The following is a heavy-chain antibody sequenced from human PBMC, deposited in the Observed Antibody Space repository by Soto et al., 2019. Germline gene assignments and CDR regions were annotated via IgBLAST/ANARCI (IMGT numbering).Heavy chain of an antibody. CDR1: GYSVSSNSAA. J-gene: IGHJ4*02. V-gene: IGHV6-1*01. D-gene: IGHD5-12*01. CDR3: ARARDGYNDY. Sequence: SHTLSLTCAISGYSVSSNSAAWNLIRQSPSRGLEWLGRTYYRSKWYNDYAVSVKSRITIDPDTSKNQFSLQLNSVTPEDTAVYYCARARDGYNDYWGQGTLVTVSS. CDR2: TYYRSKWYN.